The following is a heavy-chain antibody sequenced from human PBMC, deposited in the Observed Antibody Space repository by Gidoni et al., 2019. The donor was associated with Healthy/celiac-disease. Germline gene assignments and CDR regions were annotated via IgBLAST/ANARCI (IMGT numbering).Heavy chain of an antibody. Sequence: EVQLVQSRAEVKKPGESLRISCKGSGDSFTSYWISWVRQMPGKGLEWMGRIDPSDSYTNYSPSFQGHVTISADKSISTAYLQWSSLKASDTAMYYCASANNSANYYYYYGMDVWGQGTTVTVSS. CDR3: ASANNSANYYYYYGMDV. CDR2: IDPSDSYT. CDR1: GDSFTSYW. J-gene: IGHJ6*02. V-gene: IGHV5-10-1*03. D-gene: IGHD1-20*01.